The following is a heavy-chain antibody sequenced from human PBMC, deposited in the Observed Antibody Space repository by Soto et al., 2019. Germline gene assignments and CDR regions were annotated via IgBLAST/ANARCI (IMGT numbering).Heavy chain of an antibody. CDR1: GFTVSSNY. J-gene: IGHJ6*02. V-gene: IGHV3-66*01. CDR2: IYSGGST. Sequence: GGSLRLSCAASGFTVSSNYMSWVRQAPGKGLEWVSVIYSGGSTYYADSVKGRFTISRDNSKNTLYLQMNSLRAEDTAVYYCARDRNDEYDFWSGYYYYGMDVWGQGTTVTVSS. CDR3: ARDRNDEYDFWSGYYYYGMDV. D-gene: IGHD3-3*01.